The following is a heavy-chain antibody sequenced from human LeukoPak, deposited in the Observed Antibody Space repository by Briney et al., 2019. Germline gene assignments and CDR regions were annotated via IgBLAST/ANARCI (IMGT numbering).Heavy chain of an antibody. CDR2: IYYSGST. CDR1: GGSVSSGSNY. J-gene: IGHJ5*02. D-gene: IGHD2-2*01. V-gene: IGHV4-61*01. CDR3: ARASTRGDWFDP. Sequence: PSETLSLTCTVSGGSVSSGSNYWSCIRQPPGKGLEWIGYIYYSGSTNYNPSLKSRVTISVDTSKNQFSLKLSPVTAADTAVYYCARASTRGDWFDPWGQGTLVTVSS.